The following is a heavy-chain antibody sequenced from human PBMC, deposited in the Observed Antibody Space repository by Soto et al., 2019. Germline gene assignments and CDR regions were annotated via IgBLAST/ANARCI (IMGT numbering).Heavy chain of an antibody. V-gene: IGHV1-18*01. CDR2: IIPIFGTT. CDR3: VRLYCISTSCYLGMDV. Sequence: ASVKVSCKASGYTFTNFGISWVRQAPGQGLEWMGRIIPIFGTTNYAQKFQGRVTMTTDKSTSTAYMELSSLRSDDTAVYYCVRLYCISTSCYLGMDVWGKGTTVTVSS. CDR1: GYTFTNFG. D-gene: IGHD2-2*01. J-gene: IGHJ6*04.